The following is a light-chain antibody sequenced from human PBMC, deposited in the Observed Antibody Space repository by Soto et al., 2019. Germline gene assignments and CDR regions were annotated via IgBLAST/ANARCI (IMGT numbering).Light chain of an antibody. CDR3: QQLNSYPRT. CDR2: AAS. V-gene: IGKV1-9*01. Sequence: QFTQPPSFLSASVGARVTITCRASQGISSYLAWYQQKTGKAPNLLIYAASSLQSGVPSRFSGIASGTEYTITINSLQPEDGATDEGQQLNSYPRTFGPGTKVDIK. CDR1: QGISSY. J-gene: IGKJ3*01.